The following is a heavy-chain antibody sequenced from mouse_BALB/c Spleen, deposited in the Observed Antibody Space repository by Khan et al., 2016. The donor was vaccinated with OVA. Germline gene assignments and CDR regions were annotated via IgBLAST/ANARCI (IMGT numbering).Heavy chain of an antibody. CDR2: IWSAGST. CDR1: GFSLTNYS. D-gene: IGHD2-4*01. CDR3: ARRGYDYGRGALFAY. V-gene: IGHV2-2*02. J-gene: IGHJ3*01. Sequence: QVQLKESGPGLVQPSQSLSITCTVSGFSLTNYSVHWVRQSPGKGLEWLGVIWSAGSTDYNAAFISRLTIRKDNSRRQVFFKMNSLQPNDTAIYXCARRGYDYGRGALFAYWGQGTLVTVSA.